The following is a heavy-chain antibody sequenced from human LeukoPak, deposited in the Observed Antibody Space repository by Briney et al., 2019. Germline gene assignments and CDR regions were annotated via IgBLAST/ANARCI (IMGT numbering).Heavy chain of an antibody. V-gene: IGHV4-59*12. Sequence: SETLSLTCTVSGGSISSYYWSWFRQPPGKELEWIGYIFYTGSTNYNPSLRSRVTISLDTSKNQFSLKLSSVTAADTAVYYCARLTMFRGVIYGTDWHSDLWGRGALVTVSS. CDR3: ARLTMFRGVIYGTDWHSDL. D-gene: IGHD3-10*01. J-gene: IGHJ2*01. CDR1: GGSISSYY. CDR2: IFYTGST.